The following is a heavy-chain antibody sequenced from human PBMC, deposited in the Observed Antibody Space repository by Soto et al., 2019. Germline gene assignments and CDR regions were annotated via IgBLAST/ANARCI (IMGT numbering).Heavy chain of an antibody. J-gene: IGHJ4*02. CDR1: GGSFSGYY. Sequence: SETLSLTCAFYGGSFSGYYWSLIRQPPGKGLEWIGEINHSGSTNYNPSLKSRVTISVDTSKNQFSLKLSSVTAADTAVYYCARVDVAVTTVTGGFDYWGQGTLVTVS. D-gene: IGHD4-4*01. V-gene: IGHV4-34*01. CDR3: ARVDVAVTTVTGGFDY. CDR2: INHSGST.